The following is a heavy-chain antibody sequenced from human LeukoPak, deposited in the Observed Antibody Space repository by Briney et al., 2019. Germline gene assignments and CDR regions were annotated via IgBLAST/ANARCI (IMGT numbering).Heavy chain of an antibody. CDR2: INHSGST. Sequence: PSETLSLTCAVYGGSFSGYYWSWIRQPPGKGLEWIGEINHSGSTNYNPSLKSRVTISVDTSKNQFSLKLSSVTAADTAVYYCGRGDSSGWFDYWGQGTLVTVSS. J-gene: IGHJ4*02. CDR1: GGSFSGYY. CDR3: GRGDSSGWFDY. D-gene: IGHD3-22*01. V-gene: IGHV4-34*01.